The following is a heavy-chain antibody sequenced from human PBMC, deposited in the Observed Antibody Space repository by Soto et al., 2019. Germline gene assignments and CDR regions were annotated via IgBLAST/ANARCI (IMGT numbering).Heavy chain of an antibody. V-gene: IGHV1-69*01. D-gene: IGHD3-10*01. Sequence: QVQLVQSGAEVKKPGSSVKVSCKASGGIFSTYAISWLGQAPGQGLEWMGGIIPLFGTPNYAQRFQGRVTITADESTSTAYMELSRLRYEDTAVYYCARDRDDYGSGNYYNRIDFWGQGTLVTVSS. J-gene: IGHJ4*02. CDR3: ARDRDDYGSGNYYNRIDF. CDR1: GGIFSTYA. CDR2: IIPLFGTP.